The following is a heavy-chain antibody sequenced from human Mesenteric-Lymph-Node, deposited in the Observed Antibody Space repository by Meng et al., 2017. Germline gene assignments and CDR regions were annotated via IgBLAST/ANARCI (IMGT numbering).Heavy chain of an antibody. CDR1: GFTFSSYT. D-gene: IGHD5-12*01. CDR3: ATTVMIPRLVGYSDYDLDY. J-gene: IGHJ4*02. V-gene: IGHV3-21*01. CDR2: ISSKSTYI. Sequence: GGSLRLSCAASGFTFSSYTLNWVRQAPGKGLEWVASISSKSTYIYYAESVRGRFTISRDNAKNSLSLQMNSLRAEDTAVYYCATTVMIPRLVGYSDYDLDYWGQGTLVTVSS.